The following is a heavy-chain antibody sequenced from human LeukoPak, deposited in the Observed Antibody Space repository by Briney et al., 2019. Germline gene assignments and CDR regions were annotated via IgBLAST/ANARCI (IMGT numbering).Heavy chain of an antibody. CDR3: ARPNYYGSGFNAFDI. V-gene: IGHV4-59*08. CDR1: GGSTSSYY. Sequence: PSETLSLTCTVSGGSTSSYYWSWIRQPPGKGLGWIGYIYYSGSTNYNPSLKSRVTISVDTSKNQFSLKLSSVTAADTAGYYCARPNYYGSGFNAFDIWGQGTMVTVSS. D-gene: IGHD3-10*01. CDR2: IYYSGST. J-gene: IGHJ3*02.